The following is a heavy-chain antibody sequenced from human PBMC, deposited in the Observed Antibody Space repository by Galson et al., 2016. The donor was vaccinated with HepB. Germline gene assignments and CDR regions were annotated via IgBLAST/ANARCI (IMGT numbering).Heavy chain of an antibody. Sequence: SETLSLTCTVSGGSVDNYYWSWIRQPPGRELQYIGRIFSTGSTEYNPPLKGRVTISVDTSKTQFSLKLTSMTAADTAVYYCARLPKTGAYFDPWGQGTLVTVSS. D-gene: IGHD3-10*01. CDR2: IFSTGST. CDR3: ARLPKTGAYFDP. CDR1: GGSVDNYY. V-gene: IGHV4-59*02. J-gene: IGHJ5*02.